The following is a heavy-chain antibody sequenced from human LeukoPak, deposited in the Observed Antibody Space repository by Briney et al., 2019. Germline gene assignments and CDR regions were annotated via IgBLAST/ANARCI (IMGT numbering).Heavy chain of an antibody. D-gene: IGHD3-10*01. J-gene: IGHJ6*03. CDR3: ARVASGLLWFGEPSDYYMDV. V-gene: IGHV4-4*07. Sequence: SETLSLTCTVSGGSISSYYWSWIRQPAGKGLEWIGRIYTSGSTNYNPSLKSRVTMSVDTSKNQFSLKLSSVTAADTAVYYCARVASGLLWFGEPSDYYMDVWGKGTTVTISS. CDR1: GGSISSYY. CDR2: IYTSGST.